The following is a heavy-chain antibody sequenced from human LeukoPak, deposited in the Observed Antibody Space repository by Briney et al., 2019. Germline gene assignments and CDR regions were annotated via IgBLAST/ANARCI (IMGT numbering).Heavy chain of an antibody. D-gene: IGHD3-10*01. CDR3: ARQGTMVRGGQIDY. CDR1: GGSISSSSYY. V-gene: IGHV4-61*05. J-gene: IGHJ4*02. CDR2: IYYSGST. Sequence: SETLSLTCTVSGGSISSSSYYWGWIRQPPGKGLEWIGYIYYSGSTNYNPSLKSRVTISVDTSKNQFSLKLSSVTAADTAVYYCARQGTMVRGGQIDYWGQGTLVTVSS.